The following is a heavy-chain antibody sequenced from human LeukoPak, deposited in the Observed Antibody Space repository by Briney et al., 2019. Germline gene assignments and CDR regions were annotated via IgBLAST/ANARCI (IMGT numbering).Heavy chain of an antibody. D-gene: IGHD3-16*01. CDR2: ISSSSNTI. CDR3: ATGEFYFDF. CDR1: GFTFSSYS. J-gene: IGHJ4*02. Sequence: GGSLRLSCAASGFTFSSYSMNWVRQAPGKGLEWVSYISSSSNTIYYADSVKGRFTISRDNSKNTLYLQMNSLRAEDTALYYCATGEFYFDFWGQGTLVTVSS. V-gene: IGHV3-48*01.